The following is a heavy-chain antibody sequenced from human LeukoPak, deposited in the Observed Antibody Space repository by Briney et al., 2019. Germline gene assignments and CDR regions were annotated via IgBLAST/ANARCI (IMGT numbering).Heavy chain of an antibody. D-gene: IGHD3-22*01. J-gene: IGHJ4*02. Sequence: GGSLRLSCGASGFTFSSYAMNWVRQAPGKGLEWVSYISGSNSTIYYADSVKGRFTISRDNANNPLYLQMNSLRDEDTAVYYCARDSYSSGYYYFAFWGQGTLVTVSS. V-gene: IGHV3-48*02. CDR1: GFTFSSYA. CDR2: ISGSNSTI. CDR3: ARDSYSSGYYYFAF.